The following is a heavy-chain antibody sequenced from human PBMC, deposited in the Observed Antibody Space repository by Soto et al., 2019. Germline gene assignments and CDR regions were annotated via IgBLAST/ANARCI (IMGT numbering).Heavy chain of an antibody. V-gene: IGHV3-30*18. D-gene: IGHD6-13*01. CDR1: GFTFSSYG. J-gene: IGHJ6*02. CDR2: ISYDGSNK. Sequence: GGSLRLSCAASGFTFSSYGMHWVRQAPGKGLEWVAVISYDGSNKYYADSVKGRFTISRDNSKNTLYLQMNSLRAEDTAVYYCAKAQHRQKYSSSWYYYYGMDVWGQGTTVTVSS. CDR3: AKAQHRQKYSSSWYYYYGMDV.